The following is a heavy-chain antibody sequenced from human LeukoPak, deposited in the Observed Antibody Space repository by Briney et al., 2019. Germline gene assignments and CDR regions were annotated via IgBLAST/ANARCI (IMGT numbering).Heavy chain of an antibody. Sequence: GASVKVSCKASGYTFTSYSINWMRQAPGQGLEWMGWISAYNGNTKYAQKVQGSVTMTTDTSTSTAYKVLSSLGSDATVVYYCARGLGGSGSYCLTFDYWGQGTLVTVSS. CDR1: GYTFTSYS. J-gene: IGHJ4*02. D-gene: IGHD1-26*01. CDR3: ARGLGGSGSYCLTFDY. CDR2: ISAYNGNT. V-gene: IGHV1-18*01.